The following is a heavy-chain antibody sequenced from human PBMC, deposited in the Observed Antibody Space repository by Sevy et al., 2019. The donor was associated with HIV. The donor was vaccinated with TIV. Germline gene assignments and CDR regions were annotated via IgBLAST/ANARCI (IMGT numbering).Heavy chain of an antibody. V-gene: IGHV3-43*01. D-gene: IGHD6-25*01. CDR3: ARALAAAASY. CDR2: ISWDAKKT. CDR1: GFTFDDYT. Sequence: GGSLRLSCAASGFTFDDYTMHWVRQVPGKGLEWVSLISWDAKKTDYADSVEGRFTVSRDNAKNSMHLQMNSLRAEDTAVYYCARALAAAASYWGQGTLVTVSS. J-gene: IGHJ4*02.